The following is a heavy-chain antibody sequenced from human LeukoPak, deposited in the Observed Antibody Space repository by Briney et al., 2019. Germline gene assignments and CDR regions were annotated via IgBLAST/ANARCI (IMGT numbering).Heavy chain of an antibody. J-gene: IGHJ3*02. D-gene: IGHD6-19*01. CDR2: INKDGSKK. Sequence: GRCLRLSCASSGFTFSNDWMTWVRQAQGKGLEWVANINKDGSKKNYVDSVKGRFTISRDNSKNSLFLQMNSLRAEDTAIYYCARDTSPSSSSSYFDAFDMWGQGTMVTVSS. V-gene: IGHV3-7*01. CDR1: GFTFSNDW. CDR3: ARDTSPSSSSSYFDAFDM.